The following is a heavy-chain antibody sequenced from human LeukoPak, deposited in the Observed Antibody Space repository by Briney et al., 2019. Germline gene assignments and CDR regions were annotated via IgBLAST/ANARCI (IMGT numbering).Heavy chain of an antibody. CDR1: GGSISSSSYY. V-gene: IGHV4-39*07. Sequence: SETLSLTCTVSGGSISSSSYYWGWIRQPPGKGLEWIGSIYYSGSTYYNPSLKSRVTISVDTSKNQFSLKLSSVTAADTAVYYCARDRAPLDCSSTSCYYYGMDVWGQGTTVTVSS. J-gene: IGHJ6*02. CDR2: IYYSGST. CDR3: ARDRAPLDCSSTSCYYYGMDV. D-gene: IGHD2-2*01.